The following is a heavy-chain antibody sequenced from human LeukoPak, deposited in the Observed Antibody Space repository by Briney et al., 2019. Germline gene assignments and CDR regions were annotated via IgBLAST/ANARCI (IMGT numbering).Heavy chain of an antibody. D-gene: IGHD3-10*01. CDR1: GGSISSSNW. V-gene: IGHV4-4*02. CDR2: IYHSGST. CDR3: ARLGIKYYYGSGSYYKSAFDI. Sequence: AETLSLTCAVSGGSISSSNWWSGVRQPPGEGLEWIGEIYHSGSTNYNPSVKGRVTISVDKSKHQFSLKLSSVTAADTAVYYCARLGIKYYYGSGSYYKSAFDIWGQGTMVTVSS. J-gene: IGHJ3*02.